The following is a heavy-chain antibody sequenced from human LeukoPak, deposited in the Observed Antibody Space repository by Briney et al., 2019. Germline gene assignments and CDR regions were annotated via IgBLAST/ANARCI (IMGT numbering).Heavy chain of an antibody. Sequence: PGGSLRLSCAASGFTFSSYWMSWVRQAPGKGLEWVANIKQDGSEKYYVDSVKGRFTISRDNAKNSLYLQMNSLRAEDTAVYYCARVLGAMTPWYYGMDVWGQGTTVTVSS. CDR3: ARVLGAMTPWYYGMDV. J-gene: IGHJ6*02. D-gene: IGHD2-2*01. CDR2: IKQDGSEK. V-gene: IGHV3-7*01. CDR1: GFTFSSYW.